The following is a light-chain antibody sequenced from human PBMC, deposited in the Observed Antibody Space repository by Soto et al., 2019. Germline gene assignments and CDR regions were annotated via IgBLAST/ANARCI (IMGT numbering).Light chain of an antibody. CDR1: SSDVGGYNY. J-gene: IGLJ2*01. CDR3: NSFTNISVVV. Sequence: QSVLTQPASVSGSPGQSITISCTGTSSDVGGYNYVSWYQQHPGKAPKLIIYEVRNRPSGVSNRFSGSKSGNTASLTISGLQAEDEADYYCNSFTNISVVVFGGGTKLTVL. V-gene: IGLV2-14*01. CDR2: EVR.